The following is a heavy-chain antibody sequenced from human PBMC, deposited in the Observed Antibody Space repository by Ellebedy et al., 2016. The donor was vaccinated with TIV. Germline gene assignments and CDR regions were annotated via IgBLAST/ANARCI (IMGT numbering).Heavy chain of an antibody. CDR1: GYTFTGYY. V-gene: IGHV1-2*04. CDR2: INPNSGGT. CDR3: ARDGYTTAFDY. D-gene: IGHD5-24*01. Sequence: ASVKVSCKASGYTFTGYYMHWVRQAPGQGLEWMGWINPNSGGTNYAQQFQGWVTMTRDTSISTAYMELSRLRSDDTAVYYCARDGYTTAFDYWGQGTLVTVSS. J-gene: IGHJ4*02.